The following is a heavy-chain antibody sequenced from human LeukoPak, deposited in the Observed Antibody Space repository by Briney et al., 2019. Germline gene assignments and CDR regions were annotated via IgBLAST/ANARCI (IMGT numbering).Heavy chain of an antibody. CDR3: ARDLSFFDY. V-gene: IGHV4-4*07. Sequence: SETLSLTCAVYDGSFSSYHWSWIRQPAGKGLEWIGRIYTSGSTNYNPSLKSRVTMSVDTSKSQFSLKLTSVTAADTAVYYCARDLSFFDYWGQGTLVTVSS. CDR2: IYTSGST. J-gene: IGHJ4*02. CDR1: DGSFSSYH.